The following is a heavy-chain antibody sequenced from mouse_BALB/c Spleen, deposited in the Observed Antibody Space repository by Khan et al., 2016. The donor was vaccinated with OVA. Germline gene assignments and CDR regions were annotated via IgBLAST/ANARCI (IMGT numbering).Heavy chain of an antibody. D-gene: IGHD1-1*01. CDR2: VSTGGHYT. J-gene: IGHJ3*01. CDR1: GFTFSTYG. V-gene: IGHV5-6*01. Sequence: EVELVESGGDIVKPGGSLKLSCAASGFTFSTYGMSWVRQTPDKSLEWVATVSTGGHYTYYTDNVKGRFTISRDNDKNNLNLQMSSLMPYDTSMFSCSRLSYYYDSECFAYWGQGTLVTVSA. CDR3: SRLSYYYDSECFAY.